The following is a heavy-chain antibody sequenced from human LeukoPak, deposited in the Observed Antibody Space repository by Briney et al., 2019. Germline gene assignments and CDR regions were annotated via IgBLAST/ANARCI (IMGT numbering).Heavy chain of an antibody. CDR1: GGSISSNSYY. Sequence: ASETLSLTCAVSGGSISSNSYYWGWIRQPPGKGLEWIGSIYYSGSTYYNPSLKSRVTISVDTSKNQFSLKLSSVTAADTAVYYCARVNVLLWFGEFPPFDYWGQGTLVTISS. V-gene: IGHV4-39*01. J-gene: IGHJ4*02. D-gene: IGHD3-10*01. CDR3: ARVNVLLWFGEFPPFDY. CDR2: IYYSGST.